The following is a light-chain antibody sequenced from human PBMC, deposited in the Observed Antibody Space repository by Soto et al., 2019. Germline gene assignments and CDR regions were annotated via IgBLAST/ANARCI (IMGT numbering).Light chain of an antibody. CDR1: QSISNY. CDR2: AAS. J-gene: IGKJ1*01. V-gene: IGKV1-39*01. CDR3: QQSYRIPPWT. Sequence: DIQMTQSPSSLSASVGDRVTITCRASQSISNYLNWYQQKPGKAPKLLIYAASSLQSGVPSRFSGSGSGTDFTLTISSLQPEDFATYYCQQSYRIPPWTFGQGTKVEIK.